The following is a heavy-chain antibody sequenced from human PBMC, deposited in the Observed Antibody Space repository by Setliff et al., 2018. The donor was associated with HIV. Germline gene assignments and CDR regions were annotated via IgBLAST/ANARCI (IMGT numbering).Heavy chain of an antibody. CDR1: GGSFSGYY. D-gene: IGHD6-13*01. J-gene: IGHJ4*02. Sequence: SETLSLTCAVYGGSFSGYYWSWIRQPPGKGLEWIGEINHSGSANYNPSFKSRVTVSLDMSKNIAYLQMNNLKTEDTAVYYCTRGGGSNQYYFDYWGQGVPVTVSS. CDR2: INHSGSA. V-gene: IGHV4-34*01. CDR3: TRGGGSNQYYFDY.